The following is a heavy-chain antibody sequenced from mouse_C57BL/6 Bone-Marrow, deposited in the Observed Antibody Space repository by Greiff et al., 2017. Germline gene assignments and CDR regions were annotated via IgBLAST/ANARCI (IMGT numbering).Heavy chain of an antibody. J-gene: IGHJ3*01. D-gene: IGHD3-2*02. Sequence: EVQLQQSGPELVKPGASVKISCKASGYSFTGYYMNWVKQSPEKSLEWIGEINPSTGGTTYNQKFKAKAKLTVDKSSSTAYMQLNGLTSEDSAVCCCARVGSGYVCAYWGQGTLVTVSA. CDR2: INPSTGGT. CDR3: ARVGSGYVCAY. V-gene: IGHV1-42*01. CDR1: GYSFTGYY.